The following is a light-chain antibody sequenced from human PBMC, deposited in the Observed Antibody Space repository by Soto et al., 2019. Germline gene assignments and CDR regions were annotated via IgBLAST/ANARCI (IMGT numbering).Light chain of an antibody. Sequence: QSALTQPASVSGSPGQSITISCTGTSSDVGGYNYVSWYQQHPGKAPKLMIYEVSNRPSGVSNRFSGSKSGHTASLTISGLHAEDDADYSCSSHTSSILLMVFGGGTNLTVL. CDR1: SSDVGGYNY. J-gene: IGLJ2*01. CDR2: EVS. CDR3: SSHTSSILLMV. V-gene: IGLV2-14*01.